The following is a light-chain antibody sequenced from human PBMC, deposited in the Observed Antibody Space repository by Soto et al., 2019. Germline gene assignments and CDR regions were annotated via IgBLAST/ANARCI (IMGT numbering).Light chain of an antibody. CDR1: QSISSW. J-gene: IGKJ1*01. V-gene: IGKV1-5*03. CDR2: KAS. CDR3: HQYNRYWT. Sequence: DIQMTQSPSTLSASVGDRVTITCRASQSISSWLAWYQQKPGKAPKLLIYKASSLESGVPSRFSGSGSETEFTLTISSLQPDDFATYYCHQYNRYWTFGQGTKVEIK.